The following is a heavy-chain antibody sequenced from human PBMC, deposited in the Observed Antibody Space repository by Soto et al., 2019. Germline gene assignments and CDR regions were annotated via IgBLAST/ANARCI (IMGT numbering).Heavy chain of an antibody. V-gene: IGHV4-34*01. J-gene: IGHJ2*01. D-gene: IGHD3-9*01. CDR1: GGSFSGYY. Sequence: QVQLQQWGAGPLRPLETLSLTCGVSGGSFSGYYWAWIRQSPGKGLELIGEINDRGSINYNPSRKSRVSISVDTSKNHYTLNLRSVTAADTAVYYCARESHDILTGPPWVWYFDLWGRGTLVTVSS. CDR3: ARESHDILTGPPWVWYFDL. CDR2: INDRGSI.